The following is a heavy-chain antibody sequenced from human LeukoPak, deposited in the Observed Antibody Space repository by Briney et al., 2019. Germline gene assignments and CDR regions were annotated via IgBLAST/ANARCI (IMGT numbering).Heavy chain of an antibody. V-gene: IGHV1-46*01. J-gene: IGHJ4*02. Sequence: VASVKVSCKASGYTFTSYYMHWVRQAPGQGLEWMGMINPSGGSTSYAQKFPGRVTMTRDTSTRTVYMELSSLRSEDTAVYYCARGTSSHGDYWGQGTLVTVSS. D-gene: IGHD1-1*01. CDR2: INPSGGST. CDR1: GYTFTSYY. CDR3: ARGTSSHGDY.